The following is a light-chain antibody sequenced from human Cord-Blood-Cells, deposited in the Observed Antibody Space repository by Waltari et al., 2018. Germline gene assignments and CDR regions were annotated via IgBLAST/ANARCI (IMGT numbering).Light chain of an antibody. CDR3: QQSYSTPLT. CDR2: AAS. V-gene: IGKV1-39*01. CDR1: QSISSY. J-gene: IGKJ4*01. Sequence: DIQRTQSPSSRAAAGGDSVTITCRASQSISSYLNWYQQKPGKAPKLLIYAASSLQSGVPSRFSGSGSGTDFTLTISSLQPEDFATYYCQQSYSTPLTFGGGTKVEIK.